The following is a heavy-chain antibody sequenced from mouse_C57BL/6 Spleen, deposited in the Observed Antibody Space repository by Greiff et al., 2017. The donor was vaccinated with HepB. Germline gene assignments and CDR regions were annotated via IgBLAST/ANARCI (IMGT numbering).Heavy chain of an antibody. CDR2: INPYNGDT. J-gene: IGHJ4*01. Sequence: EVQRVESGPELVKPGDSVKISCKASGYSFTGYFMNWVMQSHGKSLEWIGRINPYNGDTFYNQKFKGKATLTVDKSSSTAHMELRSLTSEDSAVYYCARGGAMDYWGQGTSVTVSS. V-gene: IGHV1-20*01. CDR3: ARGGAMDY. CDR1: GYSFTGYF.